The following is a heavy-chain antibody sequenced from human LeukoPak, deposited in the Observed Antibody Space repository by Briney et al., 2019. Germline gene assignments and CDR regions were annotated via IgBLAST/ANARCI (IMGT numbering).Heavy chain of an antibody. D-gene: IGHD5-18*01. J-gene: IGHJ4*02. CDR2: KYYSGST. V-gene: IGHV4-61*01. Sequence: SETLSLTCDVSGVSINTCCYYWTWIRQPPGKGLEWIGYKYYSGSTRYNSYLRSRLTISLDTSKNQFSLRLTSVTAADTAVYYCARGRSYGFDFDSWGPGTLVIVSS. CDR1: GVSINTCCYY. CDR3: ARGRSYGFDFDS.